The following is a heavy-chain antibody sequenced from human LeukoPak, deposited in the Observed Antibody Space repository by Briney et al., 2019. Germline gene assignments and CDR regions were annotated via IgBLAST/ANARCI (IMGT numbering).Heavy chain of an antibody. J-gene: IGHJ4*02. CDR2: IYYSGST. CDR1: GGSIGSYY. Sequence: SETLSLTCTVSGGSIGSYYWSWIRQPPGKGLEWIGYIYYSGSTNYNPSLKSRVTISVDTSKNQFSLKLSSVTAADTAVYYCARGPHAVAGTSHWGQGTLVTVSS. CDR3: ARGPHAVAGTSH. D-gene: IGHD6-19*01. V-gene: IGHV4-59*01.